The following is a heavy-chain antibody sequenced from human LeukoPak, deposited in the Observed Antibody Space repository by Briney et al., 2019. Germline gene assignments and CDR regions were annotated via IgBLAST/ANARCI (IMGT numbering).Heavy chain of an antibody. Sequence: SETLSLTCTVSGCSISSYYWSWIRQPAGKGLEWIGRIYTSGSNKYNPSLKSRVTMSVDTSKKQFSLKLSSVTAADTAVYYCTRDGGSGFRSGGNFDYWGQGTLVTVSS. CDR3: TRDGGSGFRSGGNFDY. CDR2: IYTSGSN. D-gene: IGHD3-3*01. CDR1: GCSISSYY. V-gene: IGHV4-4*07. J-gene: IGHJ4*02.